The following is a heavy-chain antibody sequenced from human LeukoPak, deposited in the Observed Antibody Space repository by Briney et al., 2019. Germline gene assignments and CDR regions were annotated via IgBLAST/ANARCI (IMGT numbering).Heavy chain of an antibody. J-gene: IGHJ3*02. CDR1: GFTFISYA. CDR3: AKRAVAGTGRGFDI. V-gene: IGHV3-23*01. D-gene: IGHD6-19*01. CDR2: IIGSGDST. Sequence: GGSLRLSCAASGFTFISYAMNWVRQAPGKGVEWVSLIIGSGDSTDYADSVKGRFTISRDNSKNTLYLQINSLRADDTAVYYCAKRAVAGTGRGFDIWGQGTLVTVSS.